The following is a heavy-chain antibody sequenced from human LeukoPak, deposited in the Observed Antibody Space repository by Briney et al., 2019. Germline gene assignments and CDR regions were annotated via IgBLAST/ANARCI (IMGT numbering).Heavy chain of an antibody. V-gene: IGHV3-48*03. J-gene: IGHJ4*02. CDR2: ISSSGSTI. D-gene: IGHD3-3*01. Sequence: GGSLRLSCAASGFTFSSYEMNWVRQAPGKGLGWVSYISSSGSTIYYADSVKGRFTISRDNAKNTLYLQMNSLRAEDTAVYYCARGDEWFTLDYWGQGTLVTVSS. CDR1: GFTFSSYE. CDR3: ARGDEWFTLDY.